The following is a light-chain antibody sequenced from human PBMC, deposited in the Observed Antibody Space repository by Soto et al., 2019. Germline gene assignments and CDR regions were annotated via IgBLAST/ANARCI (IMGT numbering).Light chain of an antibody. CDR2: DAS. CDR1: QSVRSY. J-gene: IGKJ1*01. V-gene: IGKV3-11*01. Sequence: EIILTQPPATLSLSKGERATLSCRASQSVRSYLAWFQQKPGQAPRLLIYDASNRATGIPARFSGSGSETDFTLTISSLEPEDFAVYYCQQRSNWPITLGQGTKVDIK. CDR3: QQRSNWPIT.